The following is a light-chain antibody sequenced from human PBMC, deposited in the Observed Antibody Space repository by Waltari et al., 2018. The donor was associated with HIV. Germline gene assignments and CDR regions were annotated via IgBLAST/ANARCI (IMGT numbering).Light chain of an antibody. V-gene: IGLV1-47*01. CDR3: AAWDDSLSGRV. CDR2: GKN. Sequence: QSVLTQPPSASGTPGQRVTISCSGSSSNIGSNYVYWYQQVPGTAPKLLRYGKNQRPSGVPDRFSGSKSGTSASLSLSGLRSEDEADYYCAAWDDSLSGRVFGTGTKVTVL. CDR1: SSNIGSNY. J-gene: IGLJ1*01.